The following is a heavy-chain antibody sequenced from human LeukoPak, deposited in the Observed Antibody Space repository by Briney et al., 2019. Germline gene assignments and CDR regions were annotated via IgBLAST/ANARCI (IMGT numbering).Heavy chain of an antibody. Sequence: SETLSLTRTVSGGSLRSYYWSWIREPPGKGLEWSGYIFYSGGTNYNPSLKSRVTISVDTSKNQFPLKLSSVTAADTAVYYCAAGIAYCGGDCYSGPLGYWGQGTLVTVSS. CDR1: GGSLRSYY. D-gene: IGHD2-21*02. V-gene: IGHV4-59*12. J-gene: IGHJ4*02. CDR3: AAGIAYCGGDCYSGPLGY. CDR2: IFYSGGT.